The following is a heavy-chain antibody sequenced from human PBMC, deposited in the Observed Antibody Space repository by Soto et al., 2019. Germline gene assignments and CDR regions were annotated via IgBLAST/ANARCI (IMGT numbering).Heavy chain of an antibody. V-gene: IGHV4-30-4*01. CDR1: GVSITRGEYC. CDR2: IYFSGST. J-gene: IGHJ6*02. Sequence: QVQLQESGPGLVKPSQTLSLTCNVSGVSITRGEYCWSWVRQSPGKGLEWFGYIYFSGSTSYNPSLKSRATQSLDTSKSQFSLKLSSVTAADTAVYYCVRDHEPSRSYYFGMDVWGRGTTVTVSS. CDR3: VRDHEPSRSYYFGMDV.